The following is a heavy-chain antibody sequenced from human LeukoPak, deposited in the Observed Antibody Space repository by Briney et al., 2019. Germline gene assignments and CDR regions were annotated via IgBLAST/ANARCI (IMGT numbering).Heavy chain of an antibody. Sequence: SETLSLTCTVSGYSISSGYYWGWIRQPPGKGLEWIGSIYHSGSTYYNPSLKSRVTISVDKSKNQFSLKLSSVTAADTAIYYCATAIRVYYFDYWGQGTLVTVSS. V-gene: IGHV4-38-2*02. CDR2: IYHSGST. D-gene: IGHD2-21*01. J-gene: IGHJ4*02. CDR1: GYSISSGYY. CDR3: ATAIRVYYFDY.